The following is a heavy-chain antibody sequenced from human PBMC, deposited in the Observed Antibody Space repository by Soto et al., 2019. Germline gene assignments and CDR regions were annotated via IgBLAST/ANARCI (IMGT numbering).Heavy chain of an antibody. D-gene: IGHD3-22*01. CDR3: AADRGYYYDSSGYDY. CDR1: GFTFPSSA. Sequence: ASVKVSCKASGFTFPSSAVQWGRQARGQRLEWIGWIVVGSGNTNYAQKFQERVTITRDMSTSTAYMELSSLRSEDTAVYYCAADRGYYYDSSGYDYWGQGTLVTVSS. CDR2: IVVGSGNT. J-gene: IGHJ4*02. V-gene: IGHV1-58*01.